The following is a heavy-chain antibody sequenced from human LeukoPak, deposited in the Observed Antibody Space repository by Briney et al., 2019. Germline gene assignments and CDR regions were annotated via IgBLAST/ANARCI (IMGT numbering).Heavy chain of an antibody. Sequence: GGSLRLSCAASGFTFSSYWMSWVRQAPGKGLEWVANVKQDGSEKYYVDSVKGRFTISRDNAKNSLYLQMNSLRAEDTAVYYCARGGSYYDILTGYHHYYYYYMDVWGKGTTVTVSS. CDR3: ARGGSYYDILTGYHHYYYYYMDV. J-gene: IGHJ6*03. D-gene: IGHD3-9*01. V-gene: IGHV3-7*01. CDR2: VKQDGSEK. CDR1: GFTFSSYW.